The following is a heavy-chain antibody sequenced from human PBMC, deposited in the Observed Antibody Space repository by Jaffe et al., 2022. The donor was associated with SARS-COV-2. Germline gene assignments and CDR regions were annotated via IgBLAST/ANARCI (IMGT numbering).Heavy chain of an antibody. Sequence: EVQLVESGGGLVQPGGSLRLSCSASGFTFSNYAMHWVRQAPGKGLEYVSGIGSNGDHIFYRDSVKGRFTISRDNSKSMLYLQMSSLKLEDTAVYYCVDGYFFDYWGQGTLVTVSP. CDR1: GFTFSNYA. CDR2: IGSNGDHI. V-gene: IGHV3-64D*09. CDR3: VDGYFFDY. J-gene: IGHJ4*02.